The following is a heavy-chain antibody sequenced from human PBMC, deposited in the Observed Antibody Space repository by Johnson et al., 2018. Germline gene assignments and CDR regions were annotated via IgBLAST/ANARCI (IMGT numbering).Heavy chain of an antibody. CDR3: ARADYYDSSGQH. CDR2: IWYDGSNK. V-gene: IGHV3-33*01. J-gene: IGHJ1*01. Sequence: QVQLVQSGGGVVQPGRSLRLSCAASGFTFSSYGMHWVRQAPGKGLEWVAVIWYDGSNKYYADSVKGRFTISRDNSKNTLYLQMNSLRAEDTAVYYCARADYYDSSGQHWGQGTLVTVSS. CDR1: GFTFSSYG. D-gene: IGHD3-22*01.